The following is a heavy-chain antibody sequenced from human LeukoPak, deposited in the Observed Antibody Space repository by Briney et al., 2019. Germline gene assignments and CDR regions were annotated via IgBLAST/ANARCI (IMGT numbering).Heavy chain of an antibody. Sequence: SQTLSLTCAISVDSVSSSTTAWKWIRQSPSSCREWLGRTYYMAKWYNDYSVSVKGRITIDQDTSKHQLSLELKSVPPEDTAVYFCTRGYSNPYYWFDPWGQGTLVTVSS. D-gene: IGHD5-18*01. J-gene: IGHJ5*02. CDR1: VDSVSSSTTA. CDR3: TRGYSNPYYWFDP. CDR2: TYYMAKWYN. V-gene: IGHV6-1*01.